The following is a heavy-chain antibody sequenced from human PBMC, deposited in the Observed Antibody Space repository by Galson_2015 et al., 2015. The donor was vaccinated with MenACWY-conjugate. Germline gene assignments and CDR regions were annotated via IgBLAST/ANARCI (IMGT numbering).Heavy chain of an antibody. CDR1: GFTFCTYA. D-gene: IGHD3-16*01. V-gene: IGHV3-23*01. Sequence: SLRLSCAASGFTFCTYAMSWVRQAPGKGLEWVSCLSGSGGNTNYADSVYGRVTMSTDKSKNTPFLQMNSLRSEDTAVYFCAKDVVSVMSAFGGIYPKYLQLWGQGTLVTVSS. J-gene: IGHJ1*01. CDR2: LSGSGGNT. CDR3: AKDVVSVMSAFGGIYPKYLQL.